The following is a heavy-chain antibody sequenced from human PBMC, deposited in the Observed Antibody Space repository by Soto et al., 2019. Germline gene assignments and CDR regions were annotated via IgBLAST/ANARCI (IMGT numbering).Heavy chain of an antibody. CDR2: MNAKSGDT. V-gene: IGHV1-8*01. CDR3: ARGNPLNYAGFDV. D-gene: IGHD3-16*01. J-gene: IGHJ6*02. CDR1: GYTFSDFD. Sequence: QAHLEQSWAELKRPGASVKVSCKASGYTFSDFDINWLRQASGQGPEWLGWMNAKSGDTFFAQRFQGKFNMTWDTSLSTAYMEVGSLTSDDTAIYYCARGNPLNYAGFDVWGQGTTVAVSS.